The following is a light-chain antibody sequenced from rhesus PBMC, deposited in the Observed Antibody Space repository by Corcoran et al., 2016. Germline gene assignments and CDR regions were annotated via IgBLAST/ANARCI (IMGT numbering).Light chain of an antibody. CDR3: QQHNSHPLT. J-gene: IGKJ4*01. CDR2: AAS. Sequence: DIQMTQSPSSLSAFVGDRVTITCRASQAISSYLAWYQQKPRKVPKLLIYAASALQSGFPSRCSGNGSGTDFTLTIRSLQPEDFATYYCQQHNSHPLTFGGGTKVELK. V-gene: IGKV1-44*03. CDR1: QAISSY.